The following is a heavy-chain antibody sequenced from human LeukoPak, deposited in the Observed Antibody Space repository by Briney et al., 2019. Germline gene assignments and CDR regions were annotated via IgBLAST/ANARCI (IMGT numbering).Heavy chain of an antibody. Sequence: GGSLRLSCAASGFSFSDFYMSWIRQAPGMGLEWISYIGTRSNPIYYADSVKGRFTISRDDAKNSLYLQMNSLRDEGTAVYFCAREARGCGRDFDYWGQGILVTVSA. J-gene: IGHJ4*02. D-gene: IGHD1-26*01. CDR3: AREARGCGRDFDY. CDR2: IGTRSNPI. V-gene: IGHV3-11*01. CDR1: GFSFSDFY.